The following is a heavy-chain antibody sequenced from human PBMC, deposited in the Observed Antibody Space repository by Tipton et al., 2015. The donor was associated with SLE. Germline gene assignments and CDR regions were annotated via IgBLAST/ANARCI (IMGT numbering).Heavy chain of an antibody. CDR3: ARWDTAMVTYYYGMDV. D-gene: IGHD5-18*01. J-gene: IGHJ6*02. V-gene: IGHV4-61*09. CDR1: GGPISSGSYY. CDR2: IYTSGST. Sequence: TLSLTCTVSGGPISSGSYYWSWIRQPSGKGLEWIGYIYTSGSTNYNPSLKSRVTISVDTSKNQFSLKLSSVTAADTAVYYCARWDTAMVTYYYGMDVWGQGTTVTVSS.